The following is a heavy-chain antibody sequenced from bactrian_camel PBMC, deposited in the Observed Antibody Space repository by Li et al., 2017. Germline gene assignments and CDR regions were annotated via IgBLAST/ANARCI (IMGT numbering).Heavy chain of an antibody. J-gene: IGHJ4*01. CDR2: IDSDSNPDGSF. CDR1: GATISACR. Sequence: HVQLVESGGGSVQAGGSLRLSCAASGATISACRMAWYRQAPGKEREEVAYIDSDSNPDGSFYYNYTDSVKGRFTVSQDNAKDTLYPQMNSLRFEDTAMYYCAAECSHRMRNGAWFFNYWGQGTQVTVS. CDR3: AAECSHRMRNGAWFFNY. D-gene: IGHD2*01. V-gene: IGHV3S1*01.